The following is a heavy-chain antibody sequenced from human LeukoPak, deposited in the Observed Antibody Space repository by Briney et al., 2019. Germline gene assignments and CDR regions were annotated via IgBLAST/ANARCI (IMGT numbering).Heavy chain of an antibody. CDR3: ARCQLVILEDFDY. CDR2: ISGYNGNI. J-gene: IGHJ4*02. D-gene: IGHD3-22*01. CDR1: GYTFSSYG. V-gene: IGHV1-18*04. Sequence: VASVKVSCKAFGYTFSSYGITWVRQAPGQGLEWMGWISGYNGNIKYAQKVQGRVTMTTDTSTSTAYMELRSLRSDDTAVYFCARCQLVILEDFDYWGQGTLVTVSS.